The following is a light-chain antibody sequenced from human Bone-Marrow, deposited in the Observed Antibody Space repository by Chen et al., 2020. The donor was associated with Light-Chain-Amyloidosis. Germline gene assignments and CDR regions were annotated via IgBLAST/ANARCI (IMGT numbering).Light chain of an antibody. J-gene: IGLJ2*01. CDR3: QSADSSCTYEVI. Sequence: SYELTQPPSVSVSPGQTARITCSGDDLPTKYAYWYQQKPGQAPVLVIHSDTERPSGISERVSGSSTGKTATLTISVVQAEDEADYHCQSADSSCTYEVIFGGGTKLTVL. CDR2: SDT. V-gene: IGLV3-25*03. CDR1: DLPTKY.